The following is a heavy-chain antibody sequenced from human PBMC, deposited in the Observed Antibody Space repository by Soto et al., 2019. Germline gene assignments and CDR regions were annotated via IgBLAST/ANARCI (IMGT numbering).Heavy chain of an antibody. V-gene: IGHV3-72*01. D-gene: IGHD3-22*01. CDR1: GFTFSDHY. CDR3: ARVVVVIPPGYYYAMDV. Sequence: GGSLRLSCAASGFTFSDHYMDWVRQAPGKGLEWVGRTRYKANSYTTEYAASVKGRFTISRDNGKNSLFLQMNSLRDEDTAVYYCARVVVVIPPGYYYAMDVWGQGTTVTVSS. CDR2: TRYKANSYTT. J-gene: IGHJ6*02.